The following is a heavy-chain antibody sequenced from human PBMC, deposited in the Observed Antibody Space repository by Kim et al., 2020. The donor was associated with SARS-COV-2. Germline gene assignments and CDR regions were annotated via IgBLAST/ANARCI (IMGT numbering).Heavy chain of an antibody. J-gene: IGHJ6*02. D-gene: IGHD3-22*01. Sequence: VKGRFTISRDNAKNSLYLQMNSLRAEDTAVYYCARGADITMIVVVNGMDVWGQGTTVTVSS. V-gene: IGHV3-48*03. CDR3: ARGADITMIVVVNGMDV.